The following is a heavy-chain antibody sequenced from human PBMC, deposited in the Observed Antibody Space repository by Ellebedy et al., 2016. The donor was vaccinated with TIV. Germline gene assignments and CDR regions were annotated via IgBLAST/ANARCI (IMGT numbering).Heavy chain of an antibody. CDR1: GYTFTSYG. D-gene: IGHD5-18*01. V-gene: IGHV1-18*04. CDR3: AIGVDASMISVPDY. J-gene: IGHJ4*02. Sequence: ASVKVSCXASGYTFTSYGISWVRQAPGQGLEWMGWISAYNGNTNYAQKLQGRVTMTTDTSTSTAYMELRSLRSDDTAVYYCAIGVDASMISVPDYWGQGTLVTVSS. CDR2: ISAYNGNT.